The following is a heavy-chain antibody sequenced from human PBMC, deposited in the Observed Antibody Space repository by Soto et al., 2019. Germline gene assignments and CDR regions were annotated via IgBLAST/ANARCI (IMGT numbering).Heavy chain of an antibody. Sequence: QVQLQQWGAGLVKPSGTLSLICAVSGGSLSGNCWSWVRQTPGKGPEWIGEITHSGTTNYNPSLNTRVTMTLTMTKNQCSLSLKSDTAAATSVYYCAILLAESITQYVVRRPLDVCGQGTMVTVTS. CDR1: GGSLSGNC. CDR2: ITHSGTT. CDR3: AILLAESITQYVVRRPLDV. V-gene: IGHV4-34*01. J-gene: IGHJ3*01. D-gene: IGHD2-15*01.